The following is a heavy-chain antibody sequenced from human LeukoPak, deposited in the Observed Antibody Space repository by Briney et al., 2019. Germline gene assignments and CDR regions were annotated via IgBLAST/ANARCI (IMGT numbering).Heavy chain of an antibody. J-gene: IGHJ4*02. CDR3: TRLDYTNTWYGFDD. CDR2: IETKADNYAT. D-gene: IGHD6-13*01. Sequence: GGSLRLSCAASGFTFSGSAIHWVRQASGEGLEWLGRIETKADNYATAYAASVKGRFTVSRDDSKNSAYLQLNSLKTEDTAVYYCTRLDYTNTWYGFDDWGQGTLVTVSS. V-gene: IGHV3-73*01. CDR1: GFTFSGSA.